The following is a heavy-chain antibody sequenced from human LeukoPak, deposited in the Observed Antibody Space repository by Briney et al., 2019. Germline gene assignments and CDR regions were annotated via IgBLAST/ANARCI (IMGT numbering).Heavy chain of an antibody. CDR1: GGSFSGYY. J-gene: IGHJ4*02. Sequence: SETLSLTCAVYGGSFSGYYWSWIRQPPGKGLEWIGEINHSGSTNYNPSLKSRVTISVDTSKNQFSLKLASVTAADTAIYYCAKVRPFTPITTYPHYFDYWGQGTLVTVPS. CDR2: INHSGST. V-gene: IGHV4-34*01. CDR3: AKVRPFTPITTYPHYFDY. D-gene: IGHD4-11*01.